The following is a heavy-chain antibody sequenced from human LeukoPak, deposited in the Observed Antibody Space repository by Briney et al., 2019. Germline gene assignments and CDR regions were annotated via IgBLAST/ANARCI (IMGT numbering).Heavy chain of an antibody. CDR3: ANPRYNWTRRGY. Sequence: GGSLRLSCAASGFTFSSYGMHWVRQAPGKGLEWVAFIRYDGSNKYYADSVRGRFTISRDNSKNTLYLQMNSLRAEDTAVYYCANPRYNWTRRGYWGQGTLVTVSS. V-gene: IGHV3-30*02. D-gene: IGHD1-20*01. CDR2: IRYDGSNK. J-gene: IGHJ4*02. CDR1: GFTFSSYG.